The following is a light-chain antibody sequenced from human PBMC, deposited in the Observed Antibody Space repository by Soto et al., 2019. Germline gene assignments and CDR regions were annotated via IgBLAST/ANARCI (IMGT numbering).Light chain of an antibody. V-gene: IGKV4-1*01. Sequence: DSVMTQSPDSISLSLCEPATSTSKSIKNCISNSNNKHFLGWYQQKPGRSHKLLIYWAYTRDSGVPDRFSGSGSGTDFTLTISSVQAEDVAVYYCQQYYNSPITFGQGTRLEIK. CDR3: QQYYNSPIT. CDR1: KNCISNSNNKHF. CDR2: WAY. J-gene: IGKJ5*01.